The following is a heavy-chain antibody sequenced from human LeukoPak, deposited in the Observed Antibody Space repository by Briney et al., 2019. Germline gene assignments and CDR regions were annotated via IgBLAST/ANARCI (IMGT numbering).Heavy chain of an antibody. CDR2: INPNSGGT. Sequence: ASVKVSCKASGYTFTGYYMHWVRQAPGQGLEWMGWINPNSGGTNYAQKFQGRVTMTRDTSISTAYMELRSLRSDDTAVYYCARILGSSGYWPIDYWGQGTLVTVSS. CDR3: ARILGSSGYWPIDY. D-gene: IGHD3-22*01. CDR1: GYTFTGYY. J-gene: IGHJ4*02. V-gene: IGHV1-2*02.